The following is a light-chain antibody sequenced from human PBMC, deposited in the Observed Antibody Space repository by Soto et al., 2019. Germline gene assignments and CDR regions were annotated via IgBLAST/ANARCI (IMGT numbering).Light chain of an antibody. V-gene: IGKV3-11*01. CDR1: QTVSSS. J-gene: IGKJ4*01. Sequence: EIVLTQSPATLSLSPGERATLSCRASQTVSSSLAWYQQKPGQAPRLLIYEVSNRATGIPARFSCSGSGADFTLTISSLVPGDFALYYCQQHINWPLTFGGGTKV. CDR2: EVS. CDR3: QQHINWPLT.